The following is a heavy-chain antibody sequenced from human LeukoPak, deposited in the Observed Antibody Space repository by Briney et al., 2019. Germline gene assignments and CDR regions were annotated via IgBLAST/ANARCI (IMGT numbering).Heavy chain of an antibody. J-gene: IGHJ4*02. V-gene: IGHV1-2*02. D-gene: IGHD3-22*01. Sequence: ASVKVSCKASGYTFTSYYMHWVRQAPGQGLEWMGWINPNSGGTNYAQKFEGRVTMTRDTSISTAYMELSRLRSDDTAVYYCATNYYESSGYFYILFYWGQGTLVTASS. CDR3: ATNYYESSGYFYILFY. CDR2: INPNSGGT. CDR1: GYTFTSYY.